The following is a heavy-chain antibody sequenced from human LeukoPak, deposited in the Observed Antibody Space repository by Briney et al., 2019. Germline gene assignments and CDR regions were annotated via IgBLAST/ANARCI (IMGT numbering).Heavy chain of an antibody. CDR2: IVVGSGNT. J-gene: IGHJ4*02. D-gene: IGHD6-19*01. V-gene: IGHV1-58*02. CDR1: GFTFTSSA. Sequence: PVKVSCKASGFTFTSSAMQWVRQARGQRLEWIGWIVVGSGNTNYAQKFQERVTITRDMSTSTAYMELSSLRSEDTAVYYCAASIAVAGTLDYWGQGTLVTVSS. CDR3: AASIAVAGTLDY.